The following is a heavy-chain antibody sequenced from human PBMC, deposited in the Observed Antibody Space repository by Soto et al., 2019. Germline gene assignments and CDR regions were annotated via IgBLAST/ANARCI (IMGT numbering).Heavy chain of an antibody. V-gene: IGHV4-59*01. CDR2: IYYSGST. Sequence: SETLSLTCTVSGGSISSYYWSWIRQPPGKGLEWIGYIYYSGSTNYNPSLKSRVTISVDTPKNQFSLKLSSVTAADTAVYYCARGHYDILTGYYFGAPYGMDVWGQGTTVTVSS. D-gene: IGHD3-9*01. CDR3: ARGHYDILTGYYFGAPYGMDV. CDR1: GGSISSYY. J-gene: IGHJ6*02.